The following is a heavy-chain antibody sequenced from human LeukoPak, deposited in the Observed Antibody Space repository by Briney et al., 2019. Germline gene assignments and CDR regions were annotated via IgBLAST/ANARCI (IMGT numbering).Heavy chain of an antibody. Sequence: SETMSLTCTVSGGSISSSSYYWGWIRQPPGKGLEWIGSIYYSGSTYYNPSLKSRVTISVDTSKSQFCLKLTSVTAADTAVCYCARSDKAARVRAFDIWGQRTRVTVSS. J-gene: IGHJ3*02. CDR3: ARSDKAARVRAFDI. CDR1: GGSISSSSYY. V-gene: IGHV4-39*01. CDR2: IYYSGST. D-gene: IGHD6-6*01.